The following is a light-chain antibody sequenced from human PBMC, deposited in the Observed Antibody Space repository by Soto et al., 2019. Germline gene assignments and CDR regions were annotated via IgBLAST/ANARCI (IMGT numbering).Light chain of an antibody. CDR3: QQYENLPT. Sequence: DTQMTQSPSSLSASVGDRVTITCQASQNINNYLNWYQQKPGRAPKLLIYDASNLEAGVPSRFRGSGYGTDFTFTISRLQPEDIATYYCQQYENLPTFGQGTRLEIK. V-gene: IGKV1-33*01. CDR2: DAS. CDR1: QNINNY. J-gene: IGKJ5*01.